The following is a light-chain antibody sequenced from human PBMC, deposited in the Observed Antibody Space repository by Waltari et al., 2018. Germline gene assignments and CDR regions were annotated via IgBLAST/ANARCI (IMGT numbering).Light chain of an antibody. V-gene: IGKV4-1*01. CDR3: QKYYSDKT. J-gene: IGKJ1*01. Sequence: DIVMTQSPNSRAVSLGERATISCKSSQSIVSSSNNRNFLSWYQQKPGQPPKLLIYWAATRESGLPDRFGGSGSGTDFTLTISSLQAEDVAVYYCQKYYSDKTFGQGTKVEIK. CDR1: QSIVSSSNNRNF. CDR2: WAA.